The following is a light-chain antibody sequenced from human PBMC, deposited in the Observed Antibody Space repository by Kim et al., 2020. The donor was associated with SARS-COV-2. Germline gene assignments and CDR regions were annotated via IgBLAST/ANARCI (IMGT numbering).Light chain of an antibody. CDR3: SAWDSSLSIVV. CDR1: NNNVGDQG. J-gene: IGLJ2*01. V-gene: IGLV10-54*04. CDR2: RNN. Sequence: RQTATLTCTGNNNNVGDQGAAWLQQHQGHPPKLLSYRNNNRPSGISERFSASRSGNTASLTITGLQPDDEADYYCSAWDSSLSIVVFGGGTQLTVL.